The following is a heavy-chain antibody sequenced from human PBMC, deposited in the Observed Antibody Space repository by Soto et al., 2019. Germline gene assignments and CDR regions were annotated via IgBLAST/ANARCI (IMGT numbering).Heavy chain of an antibody. Sequence: QVQLQESGPGLVKPSGTLSLTCAVSGGSISSSNWWSWVRQPPGKGLEWIGEIYHSGSTNYNPSLTSRATXXVXKXXHQFSLKLSSVTAADTAVYYCARLWFGELGGWFDPWGQGTLVTVSS. D-gene: IGHD3-10*01. V-gene: IGHV4-4*02. CDR3: ARLWFGELGGWFDP. J-gene: IGHJ5*02. CDR1: GGSISSSNW. CDR2: IYHSGST.